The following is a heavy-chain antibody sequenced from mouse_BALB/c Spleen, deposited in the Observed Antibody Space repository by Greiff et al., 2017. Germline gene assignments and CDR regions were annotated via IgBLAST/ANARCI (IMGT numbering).Heavy chain of an antibody. CDR2: IYPGGGYT. V-gene: IGHV1-63*02. CDR3: ARDGYGRARYWYFDV. D-gene: IGHD2-2*01. J-gene: IGHJ1*01. CDR1: GYTFTNYW. Sequence: QVQLQQSGAELVRPGTSVKISCKASGYTFTNYWLGWVKQRPGHGLEWIGDIYPGGGYTNYNEKFKGKATLTADTSSSTAYMQLSSLTSEDSAVYFCARDGYGRARYWYFDVWGAGTTVTVSS.